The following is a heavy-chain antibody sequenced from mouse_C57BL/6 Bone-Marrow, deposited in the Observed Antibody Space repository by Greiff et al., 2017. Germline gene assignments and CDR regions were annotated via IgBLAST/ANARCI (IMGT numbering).Heavy chain of an antibody. CDR3: AGRYCGSSYVYWYFGV. Sequence: QVQLQQPGAELVKPGASVKMSCKASGYTFTSYWITWVKQRPGQGLEWIGDIYPGSGSTNYNEKFKSKATLTVDTSSSTAYMQLGSLTSEDSAVYVCAGRYCGSSYVYWYFGVWGTGPTVTVTS. D-gene: IGHD1-1*01. CDR2: IYPGSGST. J-gene: IGHJ1*03. CDR1: GYTFTSYW. V-gene: IGHV1-55*01.